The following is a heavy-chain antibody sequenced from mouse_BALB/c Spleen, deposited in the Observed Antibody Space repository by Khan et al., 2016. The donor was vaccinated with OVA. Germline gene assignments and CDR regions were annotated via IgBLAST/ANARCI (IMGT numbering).Heavy chain of an antibody. CDR1: GFPFSSYG. CDR3: ARLLPSYFDY. V-gene: IGHV5-6*01. Sequence: IQLVQSGGDLVKPGGSLKLSCAASGFPFSSYGMSWVRQTPDKRLEWVATISSSSSYTYYPDSVKGRFTISRDNAKNTLYLQMSSLKSEDTAMYYCARLLPSYFDYWGQGTTLTVSS. D-gene: IGHD1-1*01. J-gene: IGHJ2*01. CDR2: ISSSSSYT.